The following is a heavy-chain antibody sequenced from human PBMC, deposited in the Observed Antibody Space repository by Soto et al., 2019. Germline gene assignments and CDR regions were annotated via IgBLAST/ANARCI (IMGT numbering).Heavy chain of an antibody. CDR3: AREGHYDFWSGYYTGSYYFAY. CDR2: IWYDGSNK. D-gene: IGHD3-3*01. CDR1: GFTFSSYG. V-gene: IGHV3-33*01. Sequence: GGSLRLSCAASGFTFSSYGMHWVRQAPGKGLEWVAVIWYDGSNKYYADSVKGRFTISRDNSKNTLYLQMNSLRAEDTAVYYCAREGHYDFWSGYYTGSYYFAYWGQVTLVTVSS. J-gene: IGHJ4*02.